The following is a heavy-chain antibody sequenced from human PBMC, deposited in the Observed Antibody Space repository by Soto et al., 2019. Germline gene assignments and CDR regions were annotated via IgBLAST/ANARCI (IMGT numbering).Heavy chain of an antibody. D-gene: IGHD1-26*01. J-gene: IGHJ4*02. CDR1: GFTFSSYW. Sequence: EVQLVESGGGLVQPGGSLRLSCAASGFTFSSYWMTWVRQAPGRGLEWVANINEDGSVKGYVDSVKGRFTISRDNARNSLNLQMNSLRAEDTAVYYCARDIPHGACYLDYWGQGTLVTVSS. CDR3: ARDIPHGACYLDY. CDR2: INEDGSVK. V-gene: IGHV3-7*01.